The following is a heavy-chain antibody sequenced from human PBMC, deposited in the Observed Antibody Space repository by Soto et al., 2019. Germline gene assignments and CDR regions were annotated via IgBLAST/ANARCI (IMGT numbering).Heavy chain of an antibody. D-gene: IGHD6-6*01. J-gene: IGHJ6*03. CDR3: ARDALPSIGARCYYMDF. Sequence: PSETLSLTCTVSGGSISRYYWSWIRQPPGKGLEWIGYIYYSGSTNYNPSLKSRVTISVDTSKNQFSLMLSSVTAADAAVYYCARDALPSIGARCYYMDFWGKGTTVTVSS. CDR1: GGSISRYY. CDR2: IYYSGST. V-gene: IGHV4-59*01.